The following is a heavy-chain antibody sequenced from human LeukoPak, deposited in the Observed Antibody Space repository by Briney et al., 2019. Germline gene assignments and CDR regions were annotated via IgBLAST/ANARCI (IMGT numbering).Heavy chain of an antibody. CDR3: AREGYGYEDY. CDR1: GGSISSGSYY. Sequence: SETLSLTCTVSGGSISSGSYYWSWIRQPAGKGLEWIGRIYTSGSTNHNPSLKSRVTISVDTSKNQFSLKLSSVTAADTAVYYCAREGYGYEDYWGQGTLVTVSS. CDR2: IYTSGST. V-gene: IGHV4-61*02. J-gene: IGHJ4*02. D-gene: IGHD5-18*01.